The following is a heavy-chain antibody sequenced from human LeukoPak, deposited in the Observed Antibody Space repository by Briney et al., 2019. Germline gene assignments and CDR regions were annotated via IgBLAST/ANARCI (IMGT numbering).Heavy chain of an antibody. CDR3: ARFHSRSPGSAFDI. CDR1: GYTFTGYY. D-gene: IGHD6-13*01. CDR2: INPNSGGT. J-gene: IGHJ3*02. V-gene: IGHV1-2*02. Sequence: ASVKVSCKASGYTFTGYYMHWVRQAPGQGLEWMGWINPNSGGTNYAQKFQGRVTMTRDTSISTAYMELSRLRSDDTAVYYCARFHSRSPGSAFDIWGQGTMVTVSS.